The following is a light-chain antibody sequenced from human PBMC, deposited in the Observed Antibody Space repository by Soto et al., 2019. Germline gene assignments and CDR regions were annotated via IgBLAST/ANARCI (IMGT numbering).Light chain of an antibody. CDR1: QSVLSSSNNLNY. CDR3: QQYDSTPALT. Sequence: DIVMTQSPASLAVSLGEMATINCRSSQSVLSSSNNLNYLSWYQQKPGQTPKLLIFLASTRESEVPERFSGSGSETDFTLTISSLQAEDVAVYYCQQYDSTPALTFGGGNKVEIK. V-gene: IGKV4-1*01. J-gene: IGKJ4*01. CDR2: LAS.